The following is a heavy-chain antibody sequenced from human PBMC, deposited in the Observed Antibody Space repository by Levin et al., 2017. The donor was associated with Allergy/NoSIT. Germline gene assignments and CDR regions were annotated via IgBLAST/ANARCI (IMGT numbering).Heavy chain of an antibody. D-gene: IGHD2-15*01. J-gene: IGHJ4*02. Sequence: PSQTLSLTCPVSGGSISSGSYYWSWIRQPAGKGLEWIGRIYTSGSTNYNPSLKSRVTISVDTSKNQFSLKLSSVTAADTAVYYCARQGPYCSGGSCYFDYWGQGTLVTVSS. CDR2: IYTSGST. CDR3: ARQGPYCSGGSCYFDY. V-gene: IGHV4-61*02. CDR1: GGSISSGSYY.